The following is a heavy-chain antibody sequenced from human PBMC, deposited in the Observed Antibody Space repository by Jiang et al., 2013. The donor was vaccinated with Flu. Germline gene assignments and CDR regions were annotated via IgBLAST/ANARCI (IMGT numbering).Heavy chain of an antibody. CDR2: FDPEDGET. CDR1: GYTLTELS. Sequence: CGAEVKKPGASVKVSCKVSGYTLTELSMHWVRQAPGKGLEWMGGFDPEDGETIYAQKFQGRVTMTEDTSTDTAYMELSSLRSEDTAVYYCATGPSYSGSYFRGRTEYYFDYWGQGTLVTVSS. V-gene: IGHV1-24*01. D-gene: IGHD1-26*01. J-gene: IGHJ4*02. CDR3: ATGPSYSGSYFRGRTEYYFDY.